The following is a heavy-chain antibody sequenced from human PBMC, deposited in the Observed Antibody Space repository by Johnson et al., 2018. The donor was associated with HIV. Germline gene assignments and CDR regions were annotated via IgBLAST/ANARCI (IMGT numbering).Heavy chain of an antibody. CDR2: ISGSGGST. V-gene: IGHV3-23*04. Sequence: VQLVESGGGLVQPGGSLRLSCAASGFTFSSYAMSWVRQAPGKGLEWVSAISGSGGSTYYADSVKGRFTISRDNSKNTLYLQMNSLKTEDTAVYYCTVHSGERTDHDAFDIWGQGTMVTVSS. D-gene: IGHD1-26*01. CDR3: TVHSGERTDHDAFDI. CDR1: GFTFSSYA. J-gene: IGHJ3*02.